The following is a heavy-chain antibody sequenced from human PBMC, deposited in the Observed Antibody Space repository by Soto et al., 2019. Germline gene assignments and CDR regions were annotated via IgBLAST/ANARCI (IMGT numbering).Heavy chain of an antibody. CDR1: GASISSSSYY. CDR3: ARYSGYEGLRFDP. J-gene: IGHJ5*02. Sequence: SETLSLTCTVSGASISSSSYYWGWVRQPPGKGLEWIGKIYNSGSTQYHPSLQSRVTMSIDTSQEQFSLKVSSVTATDTAVYYCARYSGYEGLRFDPWGQGTLVTVSS. CDR2: IYNSGST. D-gene: IGHD5-12*01. V-gene: IGHV4-39*07.